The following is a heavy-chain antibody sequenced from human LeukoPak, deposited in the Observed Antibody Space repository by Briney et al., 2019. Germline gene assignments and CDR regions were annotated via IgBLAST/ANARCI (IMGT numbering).Heavy chain of an antibody. CDR1: GYTFTSYY. CDR2: INPSGGST. J-gene: IGHJ5*02. D-gene: IGHD3-22*01. CDR3: ARGYYDSSGYYARNLAWFDP. Sequence: ASVKVSCKTSGYTFTSYYMHWVRQAPGQGLDWMGIINPSGGSTSYAQKFQGRVTMTRDTSTSTVYMELSSLRSEDTAVYYCARGYYDSSGYYARNLAWFDPWGQGTLVTVSS. V-gene: IGHV1-46*01.